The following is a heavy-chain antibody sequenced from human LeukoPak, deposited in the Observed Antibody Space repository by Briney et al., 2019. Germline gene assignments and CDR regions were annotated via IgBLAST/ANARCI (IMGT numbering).Heavy chain of an antibody. D-gene: IGHD1-14*01. V-gene: IGHV1-2*02. CDR3: ARGVRTQPLPHLNY. J-gene: IGHJ4*02. CDR1: GGTFSSYA. CDR2: INPNSGGT. Sequence: GASVKVSCKASGGTFSSYAISWVRQAPGQGLEWMGWINPNSGGTNYAQKFQGRVTMTRDTSISTAYMELSRLRSDDTAVYYCARGVRTQPLPHLNYWGQGTLVTVSS.